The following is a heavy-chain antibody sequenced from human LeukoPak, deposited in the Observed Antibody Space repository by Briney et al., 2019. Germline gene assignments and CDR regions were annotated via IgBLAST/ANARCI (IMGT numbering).Heavy chain of an antibody. J-gene: IGHJ5*02. V-gene: IGHV4-39*07. Sequence: SETLSLTCTVSGGSISSSNFYWGWIRQPPGKGLEWIGSIYYSGSTYYNPSLKSRVTISVDTSKNQFSLKLSSVTAADTAVYYCARSLPRFDPWGQGTLVTVSS. CDR2: IYYSGST. CDR3: ARSLPRFDP. CDR1: GGSISSSNFY.